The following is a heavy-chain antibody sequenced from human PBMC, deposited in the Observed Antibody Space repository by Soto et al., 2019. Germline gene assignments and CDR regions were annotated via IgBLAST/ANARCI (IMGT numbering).Heavy chain of an antibody. J-gene: IGHJ2*01. CDR3: ARGSRGAVDL. Sequence: QVQLVESGGGVVQPGRSLRVSCAASGFTLSSYSMSWVRQAPGKGLEWVAAVSFDGGNEHYTDSVKGRFTTSRDNSRNTVFLQMNSLRADDTALYYCARGSRGAVDLWGRGTLVSVSS. CDR2: VSFDGGNE. D-gene: IGHD1-26*01. V-gene: IGHV3-30*03. CDR1: GFTLSSYS.